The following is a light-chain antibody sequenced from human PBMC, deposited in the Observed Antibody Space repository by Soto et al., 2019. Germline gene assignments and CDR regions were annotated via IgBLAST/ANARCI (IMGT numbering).Light chain of an antibody. CDR2: DNN. J-gene: IGLJ2*01. CDR1: SSNIGSNY. CDR3: ATWDGTLSVI. V-gene: IGLV1-51*01. Sequence: QAVLTQPPSVSAAPGQKVTISCSGRSSNIGSNYVSWYQQLPGTAPKLLIYDNNKRPSGIPDRFSGSKSGTSATLGITGLQTGDEADYYCATWDGTLSVIFGGGTKLTVL.